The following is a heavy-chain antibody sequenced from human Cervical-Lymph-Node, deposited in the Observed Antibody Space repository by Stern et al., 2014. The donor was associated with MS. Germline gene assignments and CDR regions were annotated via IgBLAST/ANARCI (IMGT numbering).Heavy chain of an antibody. CDR2: IWYDGINK. CDR1: GFTFSSYG. V-gene: IGHV3-33*01. Sequence: VQLEESGGGVVQPGRSLRLSCAASGFTFSSYGMHWVRQAPGKGLEWAAVIWYDGINKYYADSVKGRFTISRDNSKNTLYLQMNSLRAEDTAVYYCARGGGSWGYFDYWGQGTLVTVSS. D-gene: IGHD1-26*01. J-gene: IGHJ4*02. CDR3: ARGGGSWGYFDY.